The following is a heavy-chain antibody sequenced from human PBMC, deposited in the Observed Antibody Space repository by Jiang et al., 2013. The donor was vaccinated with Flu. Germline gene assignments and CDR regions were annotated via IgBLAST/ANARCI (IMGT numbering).Heavy chain of an antibody. J-gene: IGHJ5*02. D-gene: IGHD3-10*01. CDR1: GGSISSGGYY. CDR3: AGCITMVRGVRVSSWFDP. CDR2: IYYSGST. V-gene: IGHV4-31*03. Sequence: GLVKPSQTLSLTCTVSGGSISSGGYYWSWIRQHPGKGLEWIGYIYYSGSTYYNPSLKSRVTISVDTSKNQFSLKLSSVTAADTAVYYCAGCITMVRGVRVSSWFDPWGQGTLVTVSS.